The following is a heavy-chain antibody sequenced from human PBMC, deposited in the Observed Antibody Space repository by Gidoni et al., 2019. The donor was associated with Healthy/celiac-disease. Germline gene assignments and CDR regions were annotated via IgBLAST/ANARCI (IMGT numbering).Heavy chain of an antibody. Sequence: QVQLVESGGGVVQPGRSLRLSCAASGFTFSRSAMHWVRQAPGKGLGWVAVKSYDGSNKYYADSVKGRFTISRENSKNTLYLQMNSLRAEDTAVYYCARSEGRGRFLEWLPSLAHNYFDYWGQGTLVTVSS. V-gene: IGHV3-30-3*01. CDR1: GFTFSRSA. J-gene: IGHJ4*02. CDR2: KSYDGSNK. CDR3: ARSEGRGRFLEWLPSLAHNYFDY. D-gene: IGHD3-3*01.